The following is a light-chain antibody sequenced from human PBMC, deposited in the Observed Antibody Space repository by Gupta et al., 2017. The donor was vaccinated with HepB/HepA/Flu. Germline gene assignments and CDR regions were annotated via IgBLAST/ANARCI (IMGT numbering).Light chain of an antibody. Sequence: QSAPTPPASVSGSPGQSITISCPGTSSDIGVHNFVSWYQQHPGKAPKLIIHDVIYRPSGISSRFSGSKSGNTASLTISGLQSEDEADYYCSSYANTNSVLFGGGTKVTVL. J-gene: IGLJ2*01. CDR3: SSYANTNSVL. V-gene: IGLV2-14*03. CDR2: DVI. CDR1: SSDIGVHNF.